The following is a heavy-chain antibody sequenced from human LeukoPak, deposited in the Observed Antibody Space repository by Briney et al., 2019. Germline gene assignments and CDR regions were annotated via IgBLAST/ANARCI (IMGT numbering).Heavy chain of an antibody. CDR2: IYYSGST. J-gene: IGHJ4*02. D-gene: IGHD4-23*01. CDR3: ATRGSTVAPFDY. Sequence: SETLSLTCTVSGGSISSYYWSWIRQPPGKGLEWIGSIYYSGSTYYNPSLKSRVTISVDTSKNQFSLKLSSVTAADTAVYYCATRGSTVAPFDYWGQGTLVTVSS. CDR1: GGSISSYY. V-gene: IGHV4-39*07.